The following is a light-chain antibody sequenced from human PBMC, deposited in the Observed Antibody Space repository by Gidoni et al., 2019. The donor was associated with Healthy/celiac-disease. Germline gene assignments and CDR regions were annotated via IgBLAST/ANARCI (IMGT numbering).Light chain of an antibody. CDR3: QQRSNWPPSIT. Sequence: EILLTQSPATLSLSPGERATLSCRASQSVSSYLAWYQQKPGQAPRLLIYDASSGSGTDFTLTISSLEPEDFAVYYCQQRSNWPPSITFGQGTRLEIK. V-gene: IGKV3-11*01. CDR2: DAS. J-gene: IGKJ5*01. CDR1: QSVSSY.